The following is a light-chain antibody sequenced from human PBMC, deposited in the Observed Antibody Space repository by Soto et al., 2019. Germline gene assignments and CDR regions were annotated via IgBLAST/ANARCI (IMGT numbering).Light chain of an antibody. V-gene: IGKV1-5*03. J-gene: IGKJ1*01. CDR1: QSISSW. CDR2: KAS. Sequence: DIQMTQSPSTLSASVGDRVTITCRASQSISSWLAWYQQRPGKAPKLLIHKASSLESGVPSRFSSSGSGTEFTLTISSLQPDDFATYYCQQYNSYSWTFGQGTKVEIK. CDR3: QQYNSYSWT.